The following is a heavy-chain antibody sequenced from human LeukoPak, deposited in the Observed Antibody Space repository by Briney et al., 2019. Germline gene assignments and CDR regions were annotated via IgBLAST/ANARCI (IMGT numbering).Heavy chain of an antibody. D-gene: IGHD6-13*01. Sequence: PSGTLSLTCAVSGGSISSSNWWSWVRQPPGKRLEWIGEIYHSGSTNYNPSLKSRVTISVDKSKNQFSLKLSSVTAADTAVYYCARLAGAAAGTFDYWGQGTLVTVSS. CDR3: ARLAGAAAGTFDY. J-gene: IGHJ4*02. CDR1: GGSISSSNW. CDR2: IYHSGST. V-gene: IGHV4-4*02.